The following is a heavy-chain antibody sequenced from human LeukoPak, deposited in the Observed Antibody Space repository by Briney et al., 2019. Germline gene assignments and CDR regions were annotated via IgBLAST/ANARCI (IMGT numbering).Heavy chain of an antibody. D-gene: IGHD1-26*01. CDR3: AKVPNRWELPPGLN. J-gene: IGHJ4*02. CDR1: GFTFSSYA. V-gene: IGHV3-23*01. CDR2: ISGSGGST. Sequence: GGSLRLSCAASGFTFSSYAMSWVRQAPGKGLEWVSAISGSGGSTYYADSVKGRFTISRDNSKNTLYLQMNSLRAEDTAVYYCAKVPNRWELPPGLNWGQGTLVTVSS.